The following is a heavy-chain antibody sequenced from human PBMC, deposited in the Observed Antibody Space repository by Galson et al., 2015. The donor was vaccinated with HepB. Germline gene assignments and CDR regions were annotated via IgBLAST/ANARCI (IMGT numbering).Heavy chain of an antibody. J-gene: IGHJ3*02. D-gene: IGHD3-3*01. Sequence: SLRLSCAASGFTFSNAWMSWVRQAPGKGLEWVGRIKSKTDGGTTDYAAPVKGRFTISRDDSKNTLYLQMNSLKTEDTAVYYCTTEIGSMRGVITIFGVVIDDAFDIWGQGTMVTVSS. CDR3: TTEIGSMRGVITIFGVVIDDAFDI. CDR2: IKSKTDGGTT. V-gene: IGHV3-15*01. CDR1: GFTFSNAW.